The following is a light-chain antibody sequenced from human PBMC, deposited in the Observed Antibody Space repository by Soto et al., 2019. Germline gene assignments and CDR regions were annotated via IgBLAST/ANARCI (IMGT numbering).Light chain of an antibody. Sequence: EIVMTQSPATLSVSPGERATLSCRASQSVSNNLAWYQQKPGQAPRLLIYGASTRATGVPARFSGSGSGTEFPLTISSLQSEDFAVYYCQHYNNWPPWTFGQGTRVEIK. CDR2: GAS. CDR3: QHYNNWPPWT. CDR1: QSVSNN. J-gene: IGKJ1*01. V-gene: IGKV3-15*01.